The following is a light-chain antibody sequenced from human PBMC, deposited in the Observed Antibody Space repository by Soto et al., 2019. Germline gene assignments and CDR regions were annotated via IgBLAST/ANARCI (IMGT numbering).Light chain of an antibody. V-gene: IGKV1-8*01. J-gene: IGKJ1*01. CDR2: AAS. Sequence: AIRMTQSPSSLSASTGDRVTITCRASQGIRSYLAWYQQKPGKAPKLLIYAASTLQSGVPLRFNGSGLGTDFTFTISCLQSEIFATFNFQQYYIYPRTFGQGTKLDIK. CDR1: QGIRSY. CDR3: QQYYIYPRT.